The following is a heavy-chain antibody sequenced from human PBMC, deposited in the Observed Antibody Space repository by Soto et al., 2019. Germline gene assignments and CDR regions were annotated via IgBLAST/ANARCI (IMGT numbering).Heavy chain of an antibody. CDR1: GYTFTSYA. CDR3: ARAHRARMGANAFDY. CDR2: INAGNGNT. Sequence: ASVKVSCKASGYTFTSYAMHWVRQAPGQRLEWMGWINAGNGNTKYSQKFQGRVTITRDTSASTAYMELSSLRSEDTAVYYCARAHRARMGANAFDYWGQGTLVTVSS. D-gene: IGHD1-26*01. J-gene: IGHJ4*02. V-gene: IGHV1-3*01.